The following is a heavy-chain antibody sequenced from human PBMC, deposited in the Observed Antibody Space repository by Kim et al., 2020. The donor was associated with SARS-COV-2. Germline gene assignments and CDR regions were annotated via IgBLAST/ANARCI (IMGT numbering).Heavy chain of an antibody. V-gene: IGHV5-51*01. CDR2: IYPGDSDT. Sequence: GASLKISCKGSGYSFTSYWIGWVRQMPGKGLEWMGIIYPGDSDTRYSPSFQGQVTISADKSISTAYLQWSSLKASDTAMYYCARQEGDGYNYFYFDYWGQGTLVTVSS. CDR1: GYSFTSYW. J-gene: IGHJ4*02. CDR3: ARQEGDGYNYFYFDY. D-gene: IGHD5-12*01.